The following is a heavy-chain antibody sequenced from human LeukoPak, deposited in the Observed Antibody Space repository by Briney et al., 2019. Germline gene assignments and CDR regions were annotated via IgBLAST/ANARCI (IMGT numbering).Heavy chain of an antibody. D-gene: IGHD3-3*01. V-gene: IGHV4-34*01. CDR1: GGSFSGYY. J-gene: IGHJ4*02. CDR3: ARAGYYDFWSGYPDGGFDY. CDR2: INHSGST. Sequence: SETLSLTCAVYGGSFSGYYWSWIRQPPGKGLEWIGEINHSGSTNYNPSLKSRVTISVDTSKNQFSLKLSSVTAADTAVYYCARAGYYDFWSGYPDGGFDYWGQGTLVTVSS.